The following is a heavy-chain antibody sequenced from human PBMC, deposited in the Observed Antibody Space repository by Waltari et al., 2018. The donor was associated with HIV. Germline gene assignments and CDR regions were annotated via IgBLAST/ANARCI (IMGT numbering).Heavy chain of an antibody. CDR1: GGTFSSYA. V-gene: IGHV1-69*06. CDR2: IIPIFGTA. J-gene: IGHJ4*02. Sequence: QVQLVQSGAEVKKPGSSVKVSCKASGGTFSSYAISWVRQAPGQGLEWMGGIIPIFGTANYAQKFQGRVTITADKSTSTAYMELSSLRSEDTAVYYCAGPTRHPGTGTGVVFDYWGQGTLVTVSS. D-gene: IGHD1-1*01. CDR3: AGPTRHPGTGTGVVFDY.